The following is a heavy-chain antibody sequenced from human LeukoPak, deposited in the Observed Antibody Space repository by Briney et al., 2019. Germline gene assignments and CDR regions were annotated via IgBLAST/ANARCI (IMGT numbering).Heavy chain of an antibody. D-gene: IGHD1-26*01. J-gene: IGHJ4*02. V-gene: IGHV4-59*01. CDR2: IYYSGST. CDR3: ARSMGAPVQIDY. Sequence: SETLSLTCTVSGGSISSYYWSWIRQPPGKGLEWIGYIYYSGSTNYNPSLKRRVTISVDTSKNQFSLKLSSVTAADTDVYYCARSMGAPVQIDYWGQGTLVTVSS. CDR1: GGSISSYY.